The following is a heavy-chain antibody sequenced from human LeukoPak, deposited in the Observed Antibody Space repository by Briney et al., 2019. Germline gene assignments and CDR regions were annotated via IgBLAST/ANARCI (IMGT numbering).Heavy chain of an antibody. Sequence: ASVKVSCKASGYTFTSYDINWVRQATGQGLEWMGWMSPNSGNTGYAQKFQGRVTITRNTSISTAYMELSSLRSEDTAVHYCARGYYYYDSSGYLERYFDYWGQGTLVTVSS. CDR3: ARGYYYYDSSGYLERYFDY. J-gene: IGHJ4*02. V-gene: IGHV1-8*03. CDR1: GYTFTSYD. D-gene: IGHD3-22*01. CDR2: MSPNSGNT.